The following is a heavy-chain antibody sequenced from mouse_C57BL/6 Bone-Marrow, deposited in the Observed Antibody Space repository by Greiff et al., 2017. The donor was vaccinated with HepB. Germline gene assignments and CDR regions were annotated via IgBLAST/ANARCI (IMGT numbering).Heavy chain of an antibody. J-gene: IGHJ2*01. Sequence: VQLKESGGDLVKPGGSLKLSCAASGFTFSSYGMSWVRQTPDKRLEWVATISSGGSYTYYPDSVKGRFTISRDNAKNTLYLQMSSLKSEDTAMYYGARRNDYDGGGFDYWGQGTTLTVSS. D-gene: IGHD2-4*01. CDR3: ARRNDYDGGGFDY. CDR1: GFTFSSYG. CDR2: ISSGGSYT. V-gene: IGHV5-6*01.